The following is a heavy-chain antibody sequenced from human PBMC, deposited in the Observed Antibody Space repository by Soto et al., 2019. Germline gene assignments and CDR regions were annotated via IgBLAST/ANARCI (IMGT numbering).Heavy chain of an antibody. CDR3: ARAYDFWSGLTLNYYYYMDV. Sequence: GGSLRLSCAASGFTFSSYWMSWVRQAPGKGLEWVANIKQDGSEKYYVDSVKGRFTISRDNAKNSLYLQMNSLRAEDTAVYYCARAYDFWSGLTLNYYYYMDVWGKGTTVTVS. V-gene: IGHV3-7*01. D-gene: IGHD3-3*01. CDR2: IKQDGSEK. CDR1: GFTFSSYW. J-gene: IGHJ6*03.